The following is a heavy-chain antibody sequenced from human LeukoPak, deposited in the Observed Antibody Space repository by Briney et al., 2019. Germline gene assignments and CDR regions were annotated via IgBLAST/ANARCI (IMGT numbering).Heavy chain of an antibody. Sequence: SETLSLTCTVSGYSISSGYYWGWIRQPPGKGLEWIGSIYHSGSTYYNPSLKSRVTISVDKSKTQFSLKLSSVTAADTAVYYCSRRARPRAMVRGVPFDYWGQGTLVTVSS. CDR2: IYHSGST. CDR1: GYSISSGYY. D-gene: IGHD3-10*01. CDR3: SRRARPRAMVRGVPFDY. J-gene: IGHJ4*02. V-gene: IGHV4-38-2*02.